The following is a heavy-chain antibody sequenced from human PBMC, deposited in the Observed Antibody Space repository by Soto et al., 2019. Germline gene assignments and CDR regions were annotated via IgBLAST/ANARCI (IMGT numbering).Heavy chain of an antibody. V-gene: IGHV3-21*01. CDR1: GFMFSSYN. CDR3: ARSAGYCTDTSCEKGWFDS. D-gene: IGHD2-8*02. CDR2: ISSSSAYK. Sequence: VQLVESGGGLVKPGGSLRLSCGGSGFMFSSYNMNWVRQAPGRGLEWVSFISSSSAYKYYEDAVKGRFTISRDNGKNSVYLQMNSLRAEDAGLYYCARSAGYCTDTSCEKGWFDSWGQGTGVTVSS. J-gene: IGHJ5*01.